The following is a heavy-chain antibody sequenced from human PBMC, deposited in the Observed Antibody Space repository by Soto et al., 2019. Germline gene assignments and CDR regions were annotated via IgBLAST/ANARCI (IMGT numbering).Heavy chain of an antibody. J-gene: IGHJ4*02. D-gene: IGHD3-22*01. CDR1: GFTFSNFA. CDR3: ASPSVVTLFDY. CDR2: ISPGGGFT. V-gene: IGHV3-23*01. Sequence: GGSLRLSCAASGFTFSNFAMSWVRQAPGKGLEWVSTISPGGGFTYYADSVKGRFAISRDNSKNTVYLQMNSLRVEDTAVYYCASPSVVTLFDYWGQGTLVTVSS.